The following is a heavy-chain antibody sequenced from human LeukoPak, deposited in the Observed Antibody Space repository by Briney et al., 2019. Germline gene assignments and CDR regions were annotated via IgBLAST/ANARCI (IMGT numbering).Heavy chain of an antibody. V-gene: IGHV4-59*01. CDR3: ARAPRYCTGGRWWDY. CDR1: GGSITGSY. D-gene: IGHD2-8*02. Sequence: SETLSLTCTVSGGSITGSYWSWIRPPPGKGLEWIGYFYYSGSTNYNPSLKSRVSISVDTSKNRFSLKVNSVTAADTAVYYCARAPRYCTGGRWWDYWGQGTPVTVSS. CDR2: FYYSGST. J-gene: IGHJ4*02.